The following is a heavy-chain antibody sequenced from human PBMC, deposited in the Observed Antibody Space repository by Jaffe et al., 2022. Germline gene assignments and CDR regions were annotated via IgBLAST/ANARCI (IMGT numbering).Heavy chain of an antibody. Sequence: QVQLQESGPGLVKPSGTLSLTCAVSGGSISSSNWWSWVRQPPGKGLEWIGEIYHSGSTNYNPSLKSRVTISVDKSKNQFSLKLSSVTAADTAVYYCARVPVTTVTTGRYYYYYYYMDVWGKGTTVTVSS. V-gene: IGHV4-4*02. CDR3: ARVPVTTVTTGRYYYYYYYMDV. CDR1: GGSISSSNW. CDR2: IYHSGST. D-gene: IGHD4-17*01. J-gene: IGHJ6*03.